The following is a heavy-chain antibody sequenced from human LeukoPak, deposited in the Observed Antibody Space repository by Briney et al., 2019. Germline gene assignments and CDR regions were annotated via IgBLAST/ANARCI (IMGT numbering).Heavy chain of an antibody. CDR3: ARVNTAMVNYYYYGMDV. CDR1: GYTFTSYG. Sequence: GASVKVSCKASGYTFTSYGISWVRQAPGQGLEWMGWINAYNGNTNYAQKLQGRVTMTTDTSTSTAYMELRSLRSDDTAVYYCARVNTAMVNYYYYGMDVWGQGTTVTVSS. J-gene: IGHJ6*02. V-gene: IGHV1-18*01. CDR2: INAYNGNT. D-gene: IGHD5-18*01.